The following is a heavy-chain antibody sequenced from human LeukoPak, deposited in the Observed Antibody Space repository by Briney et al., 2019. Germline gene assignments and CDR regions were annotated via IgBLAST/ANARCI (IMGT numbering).Heavy chain of an antibody. CDR1: GDSISSGDYY. CDR2: ISSSGST. V-gene: IGHV4-61*02. J-gene: IGHJ4*02. D-gene: IGHD3-3*01. Sequence: SQTLSLTCTVSGDSISSGDYYWSWIRQPAGKGLEWIGRISSSGSTNYNPSLKSRVTISVDTSKNQFSLKLSSVTAADTAVYYCARGRISGLRFLEWLLYLDYWGQGTLVTVSS. CDR3: ARGRISGLRFLEWLLYLDY.